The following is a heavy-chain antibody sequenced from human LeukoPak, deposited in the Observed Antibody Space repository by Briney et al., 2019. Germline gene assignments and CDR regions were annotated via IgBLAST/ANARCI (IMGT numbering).Heavy chain of an antibody. CDR2: IYYSGST. CDR3: AKGEYCSSTSCLYAFDI. CDR1: GGSISSGVNH. V-gene: IGHV4-31*01. D-gene: IGHD2-2*01. Sequence: PSETLSLTCTVSGGSISSGVNHWSWIRPHPGKGLEWSGYIYYSGSTYYNPSLKSQVTISVDTSKNQFSLKLSSVTAADTAVYSCAKGEYCSSTSCLYAFDIWGQGTMVTVSS. J-gene: IGHJ3*02.